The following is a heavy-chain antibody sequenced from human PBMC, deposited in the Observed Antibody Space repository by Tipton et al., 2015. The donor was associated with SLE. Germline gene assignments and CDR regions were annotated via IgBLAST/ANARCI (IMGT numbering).Heavy chain of an antibody. Sequence: TLSLTCTVSGGSISSYYWSWIRQPPGKGLEWIGYIYYSGSTNYNPSLKSRVTISVDTSKNQFSLKLSSVTAADTAVYYCARDSRQQLYMDVWGKGTTVTVSS. CDR2: IYYSGST. CDR3: ARDSRQQLYMDV. J-gene: IGHJ6*03. CDR1: GGSISSYY. D-gene: IGHD6-13*01. V-gene: IGHV4-59*01.